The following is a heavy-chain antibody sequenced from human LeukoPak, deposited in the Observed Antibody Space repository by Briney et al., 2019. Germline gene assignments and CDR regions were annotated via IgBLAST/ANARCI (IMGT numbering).Heavy chain of an antibody. J-gene: IGHJ4*02. Sequence: SETLSLTCTVSGGSISSSNYYWGWIRQPPGKGLEWIGSIYYSGKTHYNPSLKSRVTISVDTSKNQFSLNLKYVTAADTAVYYCVRHPTFSSGWYVDYWGQGTLVTVSS. V-gene: IGHV4-39*01. CDR1: GGSISSSNYY. CDR2: IYYSGKT. CDR3: VRHPTFSSGWYVDY. D-gene: IGHD6-19*01.